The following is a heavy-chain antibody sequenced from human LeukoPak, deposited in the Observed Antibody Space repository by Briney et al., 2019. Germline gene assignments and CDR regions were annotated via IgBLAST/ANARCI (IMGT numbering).Heavy chain of an antibody. J-gene: IGHJ4*02. Sequence: SETLSLTCTVSGGSISSSSYYWGWIRQPQGKGLEWIGSIYYSGSTYYNPSLKSRVTISVDTSKNQFSLKLISVTAAAMAVYSCARWVRGCYFFAYWGQGTLVTVSS. CDR2: IYYSGST. CDR1: GGSISSSSYY. D-gene: IGHD3-10*01. CDR3: ARWVRGCYFFAY. V-gene: IGHV4-39*01.